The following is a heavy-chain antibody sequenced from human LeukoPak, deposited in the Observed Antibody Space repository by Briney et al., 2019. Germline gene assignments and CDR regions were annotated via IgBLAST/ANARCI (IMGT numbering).Heavy chain of an antibody. CDR3: ARGESGSYYGDAFDI. J-gene: IGHJ3*02. D-gene: IGHD1-26*01. CDR2: IYTSGST. V-gene: IGHV4-4*07. CDR1: GGSISSYY. Sequence: NPSETLSLTCSVSGGSISSYYWSWIRQPAGKGLEWIGRIYTSGSTNYNPSLKSRVTMSVDTSKNQFSLKLSSVTAADTAVYYCARGESGSYYGDAFDIWGQGTMVTVSS.